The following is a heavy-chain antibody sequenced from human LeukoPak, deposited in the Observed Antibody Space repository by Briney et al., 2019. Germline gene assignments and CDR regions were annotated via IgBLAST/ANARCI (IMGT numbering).Heavy chain of an antibody. CDR1: GFTFSILA. Sequence: GASLRLSCAASGFTFSILAASWVRPAPGKGLEWVSAISGSGGSTYYADSVKGRFTISRDNSKNTLYLQTNSLRAEDTAVYYCAKCLGDGGNYYFDYWGQGTLVTVSS. CDR2: ISGSGGST. D-gene: IGHD4-23*01. J-gene: IGHJ4*02. CDR3: AKCLGDGGNYYFDY. V-gene: IGHV3-23*01.